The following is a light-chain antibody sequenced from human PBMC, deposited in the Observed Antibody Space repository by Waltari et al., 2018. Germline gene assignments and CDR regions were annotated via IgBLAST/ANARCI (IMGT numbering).Light chain of an antibody. Sequence: QSALTQPAPVSGSPGQATTISCTGTSIDVGSYNLFSWYQQHPGKASKLMIYEGSKRPSGVSNRFSGSKSGNTASLTISGLQAEDEADYYCCSYAGSKVVFGGGTKLTVL. CDR3: CSYAGSKVV. CDR1: SIDVGSYNL. V-gene: IGLV2-23*01. CDR2: EGS. J-gene: IGLJ2*01.